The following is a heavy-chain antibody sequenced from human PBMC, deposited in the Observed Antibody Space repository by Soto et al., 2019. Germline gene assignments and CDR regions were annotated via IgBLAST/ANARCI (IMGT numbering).Heavy chain of an antibody. CDR1: GFSLSTSGMC. D-gene: IGHD3-10*01. Sequence: SGPTLVNPTQTLTLTCTFSGFSLSTSGMCVSWIRQPPGKALEWLALIDWDDDKYYSTSLKTRLTISKDTSNNQVVLTMTNMDPVDTAKYYCARTVITGGSGRRDFDYWCQGTLVTVSS. J-gene: IGHJ4*02. CDR2: IDWDDDK. V-gene: IGHV2-70*01. CDR3: ARTVITGGSGRRDFDY.